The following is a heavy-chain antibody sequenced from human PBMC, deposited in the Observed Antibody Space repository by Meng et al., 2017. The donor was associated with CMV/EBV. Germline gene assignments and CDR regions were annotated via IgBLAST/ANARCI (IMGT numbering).Heavy chain of an antibody. CDR3: ARTYSGSYLDYFDY. Sequence: GESLKISCAASGFTFSSYWMSWVRQAPGKGLEWVGIINPSGGSTSYAQKFQGRVTMTRDTSTSTVYMELSSLRSEDTAVYYCARTYSGSYLDYFDYWGQGTLVTVSS. J-gene: IGHJ4*02. D-gene: IGHD1-26*01. V-gene: IGHV1-46*01. CDR2: INPSGGST. CDR1: GFTFSSYW.